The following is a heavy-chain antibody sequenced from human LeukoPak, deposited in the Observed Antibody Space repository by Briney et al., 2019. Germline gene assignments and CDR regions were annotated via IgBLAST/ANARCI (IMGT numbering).Heavy chain of an antibody. CDR3: AKDVWFGELLYDYYYYGMDV. J-gene: IGHJ6*02. CDR2: ISGSGGGT. V-gene: IGHV3-23*01. Sequence: GGSLRLSCAASGFTFSSYAMSWVRQAPGKGLEWVSAISGSGGGTYYADSVKGRFTISRDNSKNTLYLQMNSLRAEDTAVYYCAKDVWFGELLYDYYYYGMDVWGQGTTVTVSS. D-gene: IGHD3-10*01. CDR1: GFTFSSYA.